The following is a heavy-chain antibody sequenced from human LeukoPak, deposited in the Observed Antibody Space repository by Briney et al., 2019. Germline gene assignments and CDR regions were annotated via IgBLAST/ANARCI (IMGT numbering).Heavy chain of an antibody. V-gene: IGHV1-2*02. Sequence: GASVKVSCKASGYTFTGYYMHWVRQAPGQGLEWMGWVNPNSGGTNYAQKFQGRVTMTRDTSISTAYMELSRLRSDDTAVYYCARDISGSGWYYFDYWGQGTLVTVSS. D-gene: IGHD6-19*01. CDR2: VNPNSGGT. CDR3: ARDISGSGWYYFDY. J-gene: IGHJ4*02. CDR1: GYTFTGYY.